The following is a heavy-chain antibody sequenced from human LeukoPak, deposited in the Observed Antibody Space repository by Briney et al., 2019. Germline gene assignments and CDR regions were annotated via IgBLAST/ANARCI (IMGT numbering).Heavy chain of an antibody. V-gene: IGHV1-24*01. J-gene: IGHJ4*02. CDR1: GYTLTELS. Sequence: ASVKVFCKVSGYTLTELSMHWVRQAPGKGLEWMGGFDPEDGETIYAQKFQGRVTMTEDTSTDTAYMELSSLRSEDTAVYYCAVGKYSYGRFDYWGQGTLVTVSS. CDR3: AVGKYSYGRFDY. D-gene: IGHD5-18*01. CDR2: FDPEDGET.